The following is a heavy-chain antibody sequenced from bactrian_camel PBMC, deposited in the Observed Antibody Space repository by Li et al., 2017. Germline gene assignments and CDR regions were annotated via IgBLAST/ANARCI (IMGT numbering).Heavy chain of an antibody. J-gene: IGHJ6*01. CDR2: IDNDEETT. D-gene: IGHD4*01. V-gene: IGHV3S40*01. CDR1: GSTDSTYC. CDR3: AADHDMCEGLWNRPADFGY. Sequence: DVQLVESGGGSVQAGGSLRLSCVASGSTDSTYCMGWFRQAPGRLREGVASIDNDEETTYYDDSVKGRFTISEDNAKNTVYLQMNSLKPEDTAMWYCAADHDMCEGLWNRPADFGYWGQGTQVTVS.